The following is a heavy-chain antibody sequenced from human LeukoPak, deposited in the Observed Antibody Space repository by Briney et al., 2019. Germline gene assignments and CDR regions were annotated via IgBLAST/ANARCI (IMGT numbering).Heavy chain of an antibody. CDR3: ASYHSSSWSRISGPFDY. CDR1: GFTFSSYA. CDR2: ISYDGSNK. Sequence: GGSLRLSCAASGFTFSSYAMHWVRQAPGKGLEGVAVISYDGSNKYYADSVKGRFTISRDNSKNTLYLQMNSLRAEDTAVYYCASYHSSSWSRISGPFDYWGQGTLVTVSS. D-gene: IGHD6-13*01. J-gene: IGHJ4*02. V-gene: IGHV3-30-3*01.